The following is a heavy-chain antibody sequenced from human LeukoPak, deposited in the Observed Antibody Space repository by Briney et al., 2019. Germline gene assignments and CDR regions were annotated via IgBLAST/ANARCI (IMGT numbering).Heavy chain of an antibody. Sequence: SETLSLTCTVSGGSISSYYWSWIRQPPGKGLEWIGYIYYSGSTNYNPSLKSRVTISVDTSKNQFSLKLSSVTAADTAVYYCASNVVTVSVDYFDYWGQGTLVTVSS. V-gene: IGHV4-59*01. CDR2: IYYSGST. CDR1: GGSISSYY. D-gene: IGHD2-21*02. J-gene: IGHJ4*02. CDR3: ASNVVTVSVDYFDY.